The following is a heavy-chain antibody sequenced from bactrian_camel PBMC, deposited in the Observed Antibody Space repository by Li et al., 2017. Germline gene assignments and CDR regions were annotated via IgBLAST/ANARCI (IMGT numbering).Heavy chain of an antibody. V-gene: IGHV3S53*01. J-gene: IGHJ4*01. D-gene: IGHD5*01. CDR3: AAGDAPGNVPVGWVEEVRYNY. CDR1: GRVYNNYV. Sequence: HVQLVESGGGSVQAGGSLRISCQASGRVYNNYVFGWFRQGPGKEREGVATIDTDGSTRYADSVEGRFTLSKDNAKNTLYLQMTSLKSEDTAVYYCAAGDAPGNVPVGWVEEVRYNYWGQGTQVTVS. CDR2: IDTDGST.